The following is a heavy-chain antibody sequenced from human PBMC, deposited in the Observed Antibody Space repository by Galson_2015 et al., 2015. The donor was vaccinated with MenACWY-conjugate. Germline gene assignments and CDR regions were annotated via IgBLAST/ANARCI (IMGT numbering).Heavy chain of an antibody. D-gene: IGHD4-17*01. V-gene: IGHV4-59*01. CDR1: GGSISSYY. J-gene: IGHJ5*02. CDR2: IYYSGST. Sequence: SEPLSLTCTVSGGSISSYYWSWIRQPPGKGLEWIGYIYYSGSTNYNPSLKSRVTISVDTSKNQFSLKLSSVTAADTAVYYCARVGIYGDSGFWFDPWGQGTLVTVSS. CDR3: ARVGIYGDSGFWFDP.